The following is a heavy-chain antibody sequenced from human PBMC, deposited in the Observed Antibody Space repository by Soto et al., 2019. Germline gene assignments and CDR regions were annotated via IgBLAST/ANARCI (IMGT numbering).Heavy chain of an antibody. Sequence: ASVKVSCKASGYTFTSYYMHWVRQAPGQGLEWMGIINPSGGSTSYAQKFQGRVTMTRDTSTSTVYMGLSSLRSEDTAVYYCARDLDSSGYYPGMDYWGQGTLVTVSS. CDR3: ARDLDSSGYYPGMDY. D-gene: IGHD3-22*01. CDR2: INPSGGST. V-gene: IGHV1-46*01. J-gene: IGHJ4*02. CDR1: GYTFTSYY.